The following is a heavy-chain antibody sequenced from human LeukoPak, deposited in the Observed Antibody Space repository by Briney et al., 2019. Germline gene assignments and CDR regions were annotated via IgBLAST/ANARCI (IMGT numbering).Heavy chain of an antibody. Sequence: GGSLRLSCAASGFTFSNYAMSWVRQAPGKGLEWVSGISWNSGSIGYADSVKGRFTISRDNAKNSLYLQMNSLRAEDTALYYCAKASTHYYDSSGYPHNWYFDLWGRGTLVTVSS. CDR3: AKASTHYYDSSGYPHNWYFDL. CDR2: ISWNSGSI. J-gene: IGHJ2*01. CDR1: GFTFSNYA. V-gene: IGHV3-9*01. D-gene: IGHD3-22*01.